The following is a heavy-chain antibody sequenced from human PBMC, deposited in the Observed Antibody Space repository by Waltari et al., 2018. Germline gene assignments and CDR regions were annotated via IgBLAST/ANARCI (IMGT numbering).Heavy chain of an antibody. Sequence: QVQLQESGPGLVKPSETLSLTCTVSGGSISSHYWSWIRQPPGKGLEWIGYIYYSGSTNYNPYLKSRVTISVDTSKNQFSLKLSSVTAADTAVYYCARDMGTSGSYTDWGQGTLVTVSS. CDR3: ARDMGTSGSYTD. CDR2: IYYSGST. V-gene: IGHV4-59*11. CDR1: GGSISSHY. J-gene: IGHJ4*02. D-gene: IGHD1-26*01.